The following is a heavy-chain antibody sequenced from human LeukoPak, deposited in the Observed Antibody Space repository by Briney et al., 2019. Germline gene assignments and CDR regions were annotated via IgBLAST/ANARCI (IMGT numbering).Heavy chain of an antibody. CDR1: GFTFDDYA. Sequence: SGRSLRLSCAASGFTFDDYAMHWVRQAPGKGLEWVSGINWNGGNIGYADSVKGRFTISRDNAKNSLYLQVNSLRAEDTALYYCAKDIAAAGTSGGYMDVWGKGTTVTISS. D-gene: IGHD6-13*01. J-gene: IGHJ6*03. CDR2: INWNGGNI. CDR3: AKDIAAAGTSGGYMDV. V-gene: IGHV3-9*01.